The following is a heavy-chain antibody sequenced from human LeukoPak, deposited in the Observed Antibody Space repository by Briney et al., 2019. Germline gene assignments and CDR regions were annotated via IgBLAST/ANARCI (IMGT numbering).Heavy chain of an antibody. J-gene: IGHJ4*02. V-gene: IGHV1-69*05. Sequence: GASVKVSRKASGGTFSSYAISWVRQAPGQGLEWMGGIIPIFGTANYAQKFQGRVTITTDESTSTAYMELSSLRSEDTAVYYCAVIKSSGWYYFDYWGQGTLVTVSS. CDR1: GGTFSSYA. CDR2: IIPIFGTA. D-gene: IGHD6-19*01. CDR3: AVIKSSGWYYFDY.